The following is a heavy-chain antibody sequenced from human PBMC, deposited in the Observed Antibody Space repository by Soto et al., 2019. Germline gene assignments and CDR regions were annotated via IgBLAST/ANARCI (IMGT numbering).Heavy chain of an antibody. Sequence: KPGGSLRLSCAASGFTFSSYSMNWVRQAPGKGLEWVSSISSSSSYIYYADSVKGRFTISRDNAKNSLYLQMNSLRAEDTAVYYCARGLDCEYQLLCRWFDPWGQGTLVTVSS. D-gene: IGHD2-2*01. CDR1: GFTFSSYS. CDR2: ISSSSSYI. CDR3: ARGLDCEYQLLCRWFDP. J-gene: IGHJ5*02. V-gene: IGHV3-21*01.